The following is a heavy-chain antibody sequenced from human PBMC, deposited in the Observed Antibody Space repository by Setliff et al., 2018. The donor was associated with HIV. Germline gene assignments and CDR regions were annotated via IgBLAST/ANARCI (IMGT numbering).Heavy chain of an antibody. V-gene: IGHV1-8*02. Sequence: GASVKVSCKASGYTFSSYDINWVRQATGQGLEWMGWMNPKTGNTGYAQKFQGRVSMTKNTSISTAYMELSSLRSEDTAVYYCVRGDGSGWQMVFGYWGRGTQVTVSS. J-gene: IGHJ4*02. CDR2: MNPKTGNT. CDR1: GYTFSSYD. CDR3: VRGDGSGWQMVFGY. D-gene: IGHD6-19*01.